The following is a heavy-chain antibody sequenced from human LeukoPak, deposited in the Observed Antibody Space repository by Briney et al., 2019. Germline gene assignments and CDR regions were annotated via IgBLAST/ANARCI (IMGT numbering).Heavy chain of an antibody. CDR2: IHHTRGA. Sequence: PSETLSLTCTVSGGSISSYYWGWIRRPPGKGLEWIGYIHHTRGATYSPSLRSRLSLSIDTSRNQFSLRLNSVTPADTAVYFCARVRDRYGETDYWGQGALVTVSS. CDR1: GGSISSYY. J-gene: IGHJ4*02. CDR3: ARVRDRYGETDY. D-gene: IGHD3-10*01. V-gene: IGHV4-59*01.